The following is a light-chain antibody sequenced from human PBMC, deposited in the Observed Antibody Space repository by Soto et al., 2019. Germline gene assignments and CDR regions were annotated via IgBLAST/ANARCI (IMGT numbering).Light chain of an antibody. CDR1: QSVSSY. Sequence: IVLTQSPATLSLSPGERATLSCRASQSVSSYLAWYQQKPGQAPRLLIYAASRRATGIPDRFSGSGSGTDFTLTISRLEPEDFAVYYCQQYGSSPWTFGQGTKVDI. V-gene: IGKV3-20*01. CDR2: AAS. CDR3: QQYGSSPWT. J-gene: IGKJ1*01.